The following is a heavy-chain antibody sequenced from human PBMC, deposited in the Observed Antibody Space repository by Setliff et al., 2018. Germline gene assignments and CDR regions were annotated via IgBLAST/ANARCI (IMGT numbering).Heavy chain of an antibody. CDR2: IFSSGST. CDR3: ARDSESGTYT. D-gene: IGHD1-26*01. CDR1: GDSMSGYY. J-gene: IGHJ4*02. V-gene: IGHV4-4*07. Sequence: SETLSLTCSVSGDSMSGYYWSWLRQPAGEGLEWIGRIFSSGSTNYNPPLKSRVTMSVDTSSQQFSLKLTSVTAADTAVYYCARDSESGTYTWGQGTLVTVSS.